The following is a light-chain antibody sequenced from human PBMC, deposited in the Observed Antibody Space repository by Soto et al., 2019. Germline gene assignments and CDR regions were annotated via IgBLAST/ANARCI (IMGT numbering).Light chain of an antibody. V-gene: IGKV3-15*01. J-gene: IGKJ5*01. CDR3: QQYSNWPPIT. CDR1: QSVSIH. Sequence: EIVLTQSPGTLSLSPGERATLSCRASQSVSIHLAWYQQKPGRAPRLLIYDTSTRATGIPARFSGSGPGTEFTLTISSLQSEDFAVYYCQQYSNWPPITFGQGTRLEIK. CDR2: DTS.